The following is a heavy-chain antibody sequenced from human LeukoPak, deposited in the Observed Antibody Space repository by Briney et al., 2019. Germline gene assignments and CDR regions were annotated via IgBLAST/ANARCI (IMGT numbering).Heavy chain of an antibody. J-gene: IGHJ4*02. D-gene: IGHD3-10*01. CDR3: AKRALDGSGSYYNFDY. CDR1: GFTFSSYA. Sequence: GGPLRLSCAASGFTFSSYAMSWVRQAPGKGLEWVSAISGSGGSTYYADSVKGRFTISRDNSKNTLYLQMNSLRAEDTAVYYCAKRALDGSGSYYNFDYWGQGTLVTVSS. CDR2: ISGSGGST. V-gene: IGHV3-23*01.